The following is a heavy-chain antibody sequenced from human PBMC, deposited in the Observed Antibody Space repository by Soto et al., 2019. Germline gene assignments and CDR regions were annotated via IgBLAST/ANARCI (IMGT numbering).Heavy chain of an antibody. CDR2: ISTSGGST. V-gene: IGHV3-23*01. J-gene: IGHJ6*04. D-gene: IGHD2-15*01. Sequence: GVSLRLSCAVSGFTFSSYVMSWVRQAPGKGLEWVSVISTSGGSTYYADSVKGRFTISRDNSKNTLYLQMNSLRAEDTAVYYCAKDPYCSGGSCYGMDVWGKGTTVTVSS. CDR1: GFTFSSYV. CDR3: AKDPYCSGGSCYGMDV.